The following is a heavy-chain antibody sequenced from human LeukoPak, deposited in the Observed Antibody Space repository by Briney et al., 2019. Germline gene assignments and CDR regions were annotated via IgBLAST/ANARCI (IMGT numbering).Heavy chain of an antibody. CDR3: ARDCRTSRDAFDV. CDR1: GFTLSNFW. D-gene: IGHD2-2*01. J-gene: IGHJ3*01. CDR2: TNEDGSEK. Sequence: QSGGSLRLSCAASGFTLSNFWMTWVRQAPGKGLEWVANTNEDGSEKYYVDSVKGRFTSSRDNAKNSIYLEMNSLRDEDTAVYYCARDCRTSRDAFDVWGQGTMVTVSS. V-gene: IGHV3-7*01.